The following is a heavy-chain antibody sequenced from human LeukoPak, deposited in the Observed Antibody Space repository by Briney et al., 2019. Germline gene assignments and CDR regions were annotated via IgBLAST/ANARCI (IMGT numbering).Heavy chain of an antibody. CDR3: ARADPTVDAFDI. CDR2: ISSSSVII. CDR1: GFTFSAFS. J-gene: IGHJ3*02. V-gene: IGHV3-48*01. D-gene: IGHD4-17*01. Sequence: GGSLRLSYAASGFTFSAFSMNWVRQAPGKGLEWLSYISSSSVIIHYADSVKGRFTISRDNSKNTLYLQMNSLRAEDTAVYYCARADPTVDAFDIWGQGTMVTVSS.